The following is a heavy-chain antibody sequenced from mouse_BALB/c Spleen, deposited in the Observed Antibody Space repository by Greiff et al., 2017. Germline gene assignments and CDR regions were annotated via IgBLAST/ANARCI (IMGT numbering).Heavy chain of an antibody. CDR3: ARNSWANYYAMDY. CDR2: IWSGGST. Sequence: VKLMESGPGLVQPSQSLSITCTVSGFSLTSYGVHWVRQSPGKGLEWLGVIWSGGSTDYNAAFISRLSISKDNSKSQVFFKMNSLQANDTAIYYCARNSWANYYAMDYWGQGTSVTVSS. CDR1: GFSLTSYG. J-gene: IGHJ4*01. D-gene: IGHD3-1*01. V-gene: IGHV2-2*02.